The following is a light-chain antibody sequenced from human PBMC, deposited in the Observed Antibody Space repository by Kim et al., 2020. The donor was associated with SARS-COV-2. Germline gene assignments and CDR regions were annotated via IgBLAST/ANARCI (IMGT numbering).Light chain of an antibody. Sequence: QSALTQPASVSGSPGQSITISCTGTSSDVGGYNYVSWYQQHPGKAPKLMIYDVSKRPSGVSNRFSGSKSGNTASLTISGLQAEDEADYYCSSYTSSSTLYGFGTGTKV. CDR2: DVS. CDR3: SSYTSSSTLYG. CDR1: SSDVGGYNY. J-gene: IGLJ1*01. V-gene: IGLV2-14*01.